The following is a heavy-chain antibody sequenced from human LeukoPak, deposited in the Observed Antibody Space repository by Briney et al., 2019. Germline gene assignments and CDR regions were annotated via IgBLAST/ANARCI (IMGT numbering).Heavy chain of an antibody. J-gene: IGHJ4*02. CDR3: AMVPTALGD. V-gene: IGHV3-21*01. D-gene: IGHD2-2*01. Sequence: GGSLRLSCAASGFIFSSSSMNWVRQAPGKGLEWVSSISSSGSDTYYADSVKGRFTISRDNAKNSLFLQMNSLRDEDTAMYYCAMVPTALGDWGQGTLVTVSS. CDR1: GFIFSSSS. CDR2: ISSSGSDT.